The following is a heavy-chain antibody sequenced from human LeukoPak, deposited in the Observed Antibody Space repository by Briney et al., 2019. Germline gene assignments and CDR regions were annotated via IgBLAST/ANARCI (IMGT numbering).Heavy chain of an antibody. CDR1: GFTFSSYA. D-gene: IGHD5-12*01. V-gene: IGHV3-66*01. CDR3: VRETGWLFDF. CDR2: IYSGGST. Sequence: GGSLRLSCAASGFTFSSYAMSWVRQAPGKGLEWVSVIYSGGSTYYADSVKGRFTISRDNAKNSLFLQVNSLRAEDTAVYYCVRETGWLFDFWGQGTLVIVSS. J-gene: IGHJ4*02.